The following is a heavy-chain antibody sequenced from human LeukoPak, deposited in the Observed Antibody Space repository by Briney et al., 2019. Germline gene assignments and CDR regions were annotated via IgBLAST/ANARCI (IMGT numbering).Heavy chain of an antibody. D-gene: IGHD4-23*01. J-gene: IGHJ4*02. CDR3: ARGGLRWPHMPATRGAYFDY. Sequence: PSETLSLTCAVYGGSFSGYYWSWIRQPPGKGLEWIGDINHSGSTNYNPSLKSRVTISVDTSKNQFSLKLSSVTPADTAVYYCARGGLRWPHMPATRGAYFDYWGQGTLVTVSS. CDR2: INHSGST. CDR1: GGSFSGYY. V-gene: IGHV4-34*01.